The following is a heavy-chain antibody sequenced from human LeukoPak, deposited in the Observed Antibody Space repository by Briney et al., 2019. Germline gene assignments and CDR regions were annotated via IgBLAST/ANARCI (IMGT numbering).Heavy chain of an antibody. CDR2: ISSSGSTI. Sequence: TGGSLRLSCAASGFTFSSYEMNWVRQAPGKGLEWVSYISSSGSTIYYADSVKGRFTISRDNAKNSLYPQMNSLRAEDTAVYYCARLASGWYVDYWGQGTLVTVSS. CDR1: GFTFSSYE. V-gene: IGHV3-48*03. CDR3: ARLASGWYVDY. D-gene: IGHD6-19*01. J-gene: IGHJ4*02.